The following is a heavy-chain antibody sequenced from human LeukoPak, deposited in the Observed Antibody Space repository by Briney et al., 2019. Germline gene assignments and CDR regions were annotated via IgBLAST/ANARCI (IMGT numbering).Heavy chain of an antibody. V-gene: IGHV3-11*01. Sequence: GGSLRLSCAASGFTFSDYYMSWIRQAPGKGLEWVSYISSSGSTIYYADSVKGRFTISRDNAKNSLYLQMNSLRAEDTAVYYCARDPYHYGDYGGVRYFDYWGQGTLVTVSS. J-gene: IGHJ4*02. CDR3: ARDPYHYGDYGGVRYFDY. D-gene: IGHD4-17*01. CDR1: GFTFSDYY. CDR2: ISSSGSTI.